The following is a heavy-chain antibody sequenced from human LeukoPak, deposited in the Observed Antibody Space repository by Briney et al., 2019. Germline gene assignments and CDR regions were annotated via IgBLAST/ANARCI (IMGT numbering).Heavy chain of an antibody. CDR3: ARDLSQWLRLFDY. CDR1: GYTFTSYY. J-gene: IGHJ4*02. CDR2: INPNSGGT. V-gene: IGHV1-2*02. Sequence: GASVKVSCKASGYTFTSYYMHWVRQAPGQVLEWMGWINPNSGGTNYAQKFQGRVTMTRDTSISTAYMELSRLRSDDTAVYYCARDLSQWLRLFDYWGQGTLVTVSS. D-gene: IGHD5-12*01.